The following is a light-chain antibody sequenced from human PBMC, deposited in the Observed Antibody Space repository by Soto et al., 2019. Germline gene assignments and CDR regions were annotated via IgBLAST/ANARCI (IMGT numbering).Light chain of an antibody. CDR2: GAS. CDR1: QTISND. V-gene: IGKV3-15*01. CDR3: QQNNKWPPVT. Sequence: EVGMPQSPATVSVSPGEGVTLSCRASQTISNDLAWYQQKPGQAPRLLIYGASTRATGVPARFSGGGSGTEFTLTISSLQSEDFAFYYCQQNNKWPPVTFGGGTKVDIK. J-gene: IGKJ4*01.